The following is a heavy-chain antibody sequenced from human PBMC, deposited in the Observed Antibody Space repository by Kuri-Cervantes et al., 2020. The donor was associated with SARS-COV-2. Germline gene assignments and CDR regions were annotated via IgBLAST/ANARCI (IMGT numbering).Heavy chain of an antibody. CDR1: GFTFSSYG. D-gene: IGHD5-12*01. V-gene: IGHV3-30*03. CDR3: ARDIYSGWSGLWGFDL. J-gene: IGHJ3*01. CDR2: ISYDGSNK. Sequence: GGSLRLSCAASGFTFSSYGMHWVRQAPGKGLEWVAVISYDGSNKYYADSVKGRFTISRDNAKNSLYLQMNSLRDDDTAVYFCARDIYSGWSGLWGFDLWGQGTMVTVSS.